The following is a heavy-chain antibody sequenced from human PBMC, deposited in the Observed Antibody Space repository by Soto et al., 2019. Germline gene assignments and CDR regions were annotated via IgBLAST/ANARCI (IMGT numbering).Heavy chain of an antibody. CDR1: GGSISSYY. CDR3: ARRPDLGWFDP. V-gene: IGHV4-59*08. Sequence: PSETLSLTCTVSGGSISSYYWSWIRQPPGKGLEWIGYIYYSGSTNYNPSLKSRVTISVDTSKNQFSLKPSSVTAADTAVYYCARRPDLGWFDPWGQGTLVTVSS. J-gene: IGHJ5*02. CDR2: IYYSGST. D-gene: IGHD3-16*01.